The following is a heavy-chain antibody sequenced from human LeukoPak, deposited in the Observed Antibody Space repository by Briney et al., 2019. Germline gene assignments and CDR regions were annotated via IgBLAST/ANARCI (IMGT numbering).Heavy chain of an antibody. CDR2: ISSSSSYI. Sequence: GGSLRLSCAASGFTFSSYSMNWVRQAPGKGLEWVSSISSSSSYIYYADSVKGRFTISRDNAKNSLYLQMNSLRAEDTAVYYCASGPLSSGRLLGNYFDYWGQGTLVTVSS. CDR1: GFTFSSYS. CDR3: ASGPLSSGRLLGNYFDY. V-gene: IGHV3-21*01. J-gene: IGHJ4*02. D-gene: IGHD3-10*01.